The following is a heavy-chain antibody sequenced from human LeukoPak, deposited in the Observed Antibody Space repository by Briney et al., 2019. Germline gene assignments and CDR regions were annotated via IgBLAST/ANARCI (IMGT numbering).Heavy chain of an antibody. CDR1: GFTFSSYA. D-gene: IGHD2-2*01. V-gene: IGHV3-23*01. CDR2: ISGSGGRT. CDR3: AKGVFGVVPAGSFDY. J-gene: IGHJ4*02. Sequence: GGSLRLSCVVSGFTFSSYAMIWVRQAPGKGLEWVSAISGSGGRTYYADSVKGRFTISRDNSKNTLYLQMNSLRAEDTAVYYCAKGVFGVVPAGSFDYWGQGTLVTVSS.